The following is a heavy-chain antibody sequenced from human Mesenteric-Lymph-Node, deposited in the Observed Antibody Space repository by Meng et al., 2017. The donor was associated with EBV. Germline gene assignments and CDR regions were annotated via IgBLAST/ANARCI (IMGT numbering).Heavy chain of an antibody. J-gene: IGHJ4*02. V-gene: IGHV4-4*03. Sequence: VLWQGPGPGLVKPPGTLSLPLAVSGSSSFTSNWWSWVRQTPGKGLEWIGEVFHSGSTNYNPSLKSRVTISVDKSKNQFSLEVTSVTAADAAVYYCVRGLGGSGNYYFDYWGQGTLVTVSS. D-gene: IGHD3-10*01. CDR1: GSSSFTSNW. CDR3: VRGLGGSGNYYFDY. CDR2: VFHSGST.